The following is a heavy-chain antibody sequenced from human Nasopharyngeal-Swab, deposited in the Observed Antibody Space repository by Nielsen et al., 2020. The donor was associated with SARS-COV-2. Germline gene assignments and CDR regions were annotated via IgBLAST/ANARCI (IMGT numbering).Heavy chain of an antibody. V-gene: IGHV3-33*01. CDR2: IWYDGTDN. CDR3: ARGEGVQASAYYDSSGYFPFDY. D-gene: IGHD3-22*01. CDR1: GFTFSTYG. J-gene: IGHJ4*02. Sequence: GGSLRLSCAASGFTFSTYGMHWVRQAPGEGLEWVAIIWYDGTDNYYADSVKGRFTISRDNSKNTLYLQMNSLGAEDTAVYYCARGEGVQASAYYDSSGYFPFDYWGQGTLVTVSS.